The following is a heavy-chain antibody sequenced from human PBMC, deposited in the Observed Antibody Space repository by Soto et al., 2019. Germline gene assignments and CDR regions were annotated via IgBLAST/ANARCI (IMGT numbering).Heavy chain of an antibody. D-gene: IGHD5-12*01. Sequence: SVKVSCKASGFTFTSSAMQWVRQARGQRPEWIGWIVVGSGNTNYAQKFQERVTITRDMSTSTAYMELSSLRSEDTAVYYCAREGEMATISAFDIWGQGTMVTVS. CDR3: AREGEMATISAFDI. CDR1: GFTFTSSA. CDR2: IVVGSGNT. J-gene: IGHJ3*02. V-gene: IGHV1-58*02.